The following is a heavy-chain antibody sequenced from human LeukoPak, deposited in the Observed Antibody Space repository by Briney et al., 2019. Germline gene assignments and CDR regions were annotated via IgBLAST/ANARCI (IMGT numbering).Heavy chain of an antibody. CDR3: ARDGSLVPAAHTPFDY. CDR1: AYSISSGYY. D-gene: IGHD2-2*01. J-gene: IGHJ4*02. CDR2: IFHSVST. V-gene: IGHV4-38-2*02. Sequence: SETLSLTCAVSAYSISSGYYWGWIRQPPGRGLEWIGSIFHSVSTYYNPSLKSRLTISVDTSKNQFSLKLSSVTAADTAVYSCARDGSLVPAAHTPFDYWGQGTLVTVSS.